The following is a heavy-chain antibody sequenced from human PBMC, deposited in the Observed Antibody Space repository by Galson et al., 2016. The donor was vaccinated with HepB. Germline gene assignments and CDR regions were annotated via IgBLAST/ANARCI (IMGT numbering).Heavy chain of an antibody. V-gene: IGHV4-30-4*01. CDR3: VRENIAMPLYNLDV. J-gene: IGHJ6*02. CDR2: IYYTGST. Sequence: LSLTCTVSRGSISSGDYYWTWIRQPPGKGLEWIGFIYYTGSTYYNPSLKSRVAISVDTSKSQFSLRLTSVTAADTAVYFCVRENIAMPLYNLDVWGQGTTVTVS. CDR1: RGSISSGDYY. D-gene: IGHD2-2*01.